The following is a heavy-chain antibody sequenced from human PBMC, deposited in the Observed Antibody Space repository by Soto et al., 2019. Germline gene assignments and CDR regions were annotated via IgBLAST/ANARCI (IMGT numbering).Heavy chain of an antibody. D-gene: IGHD3-16*01. V-gene: IGHV4-39*01. CDR3: ARRGKRILGGWFDP. J-gene: IGHJ5*02. CDR1: GGSISSSSYY. Sequence: SETLSLTCTVSGGSISSSSYYWGWIRQPPGKGLEWIGSIYYSGSTYYNPSLKSRVTISVDTSKNQFSLKLTSVTAADTAVYYCARRGKRILGGWFDPWGQGTLVTASS. CDR2: IYYSGST.